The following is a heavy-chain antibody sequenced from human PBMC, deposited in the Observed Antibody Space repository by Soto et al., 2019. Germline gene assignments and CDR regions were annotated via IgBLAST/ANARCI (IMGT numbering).Heavy chain of an antibody. J-gene: IGHJ6*02. Sequence: ASVNVSCKSSGYTFTSYYMHWVRQAPGQGLECMGIINPSGGSTSYAQKFQGRVTMTRDTSTSTVYMELSSLRSEDTAVYYCARDNGGPYDGYCSGGSCYQSSHYYYYGMDVWGQGTTVTVSS. CDR3: ARDNGGPYDGYCSGGSCYQSSHYYYYGMDV. CDR1: GYTFTSYY. CDR2: INPSGGST. D-gene: IGHD2-15*01. V-gene: IGHV1-46*01.